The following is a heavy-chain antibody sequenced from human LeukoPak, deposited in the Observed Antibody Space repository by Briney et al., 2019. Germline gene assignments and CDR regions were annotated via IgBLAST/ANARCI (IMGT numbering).Heavy chain of an antibody. CDR1: GFAFSNYA. J-gene: IGHJ4*02. CDR2: ISGVNT. V-gene: IGHV3-23*01. Sequence: GGSLRLSCATSGFAFSNYAMSWFRQAPGKGLEGVSGISGVNTYYADSVKGRFTMSRDNSKNVLYVQMNRLRVEDTAVYFCAKDVCTSPRCLLYSDSWGQGTLVTVSS. CDR3: AKDVCTSPRCLLYSDS. D-gene: IGHD2-8*01.